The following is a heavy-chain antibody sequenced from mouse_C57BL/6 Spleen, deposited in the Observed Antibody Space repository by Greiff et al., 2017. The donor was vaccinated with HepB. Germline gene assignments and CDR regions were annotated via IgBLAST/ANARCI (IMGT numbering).Heavy chain of an antibody. CDR1: GYTFTDYY. CDR2: INPNNGGT. D-gene: IGHD1-1*01. Sequence: VQLQQSGPELVKPGASVKISCKASGYTFTDYYMNWVKQSHGKSLEWIGDINPNNGGTSYNQKFKGKATLTVDKSSSTAYMELRSLTSEDSAVYYCARRTVVPYAMDYWGQGTSVTVSS. J-gene: IGHJ4*01. CDR3: ARRTVVPYAMDY. V-gene: IGHV1-26*01.